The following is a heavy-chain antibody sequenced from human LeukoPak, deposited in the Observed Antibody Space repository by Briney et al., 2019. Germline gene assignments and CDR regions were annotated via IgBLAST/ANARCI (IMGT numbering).Heavy chain of an antibody. J-gene: IGHJ4*02. CDR2: INPNTGDT. D-gene: IGHD6-19*01. CDR1: GYTFTVYY. Sequence: GASVKVSCKASGYTFTVYYIHCERHAPGQGLEWLGWINPNTGDTNYAQNFQGRVTMTRDTSISTAYMELSSLRSDDTAVYYCARAGGGWYVYYYDYWGQGTLVTVSS. CDR3: ARAGGGWYVYYYDY. V-gene: IGHV1-2*02.